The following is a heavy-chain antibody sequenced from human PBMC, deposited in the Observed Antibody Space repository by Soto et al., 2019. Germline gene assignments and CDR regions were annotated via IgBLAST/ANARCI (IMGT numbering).Heavy chain of an antibody. J-gene: IGHJ4*02. Sequence: SETLSLTCAVSGGSISSGGYSWSWIRQPPGKGLEWIGYIYHSGSTYYNPSLKSRVTISVDRSKNQFSLKLSSVTAADTAVYYCARAKGGVRDPYYFDYWGQGTLVTVSS. CDR3: ARAKGGVRDPYYFDY. CDR2: IYHSGST. CDR1: GGSISSGGYS. D-gene: IGHD3-10*01. V-gene: IGHV4-30-2*01.